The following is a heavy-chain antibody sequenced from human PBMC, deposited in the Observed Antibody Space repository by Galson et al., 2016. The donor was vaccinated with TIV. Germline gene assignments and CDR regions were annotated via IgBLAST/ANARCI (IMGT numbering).Heavy chain of an antibody. J-gene: IGHJ4*02. D-gene: IGHD3-22*01. CDR2: MTPANGNT. V-gene: IGHV1-8*01. CDR1: GYTSTGFD. CDR3: ARGHYYDTSGYSFDF. Sequence: SVKVSCKASGYTSTGFDISWIRQAPGQGLEWMGWMTPANGNTGYAQKFRGRITMTRHPSTTTVYMELSGLTSEDTAVYYCARGHYYDTSGYSFDFWGQGTLVTVSS.